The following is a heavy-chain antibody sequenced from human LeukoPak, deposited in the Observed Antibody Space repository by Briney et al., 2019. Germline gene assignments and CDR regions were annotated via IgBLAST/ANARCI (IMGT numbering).Heavy chain of an antibody. CDR3: ARLIAAAGKTDY. CDR1: GYTFTSYD. V-gene: IGHV1-8*01. Sequence: ASVKVSCKASGYTFTSYDINWVRQATGQGLEWLGWMNPNSGNTGYAQKFQGRVTMTRNTSISTAYMELSSLRSEGTAVYYCARLIAAAGKTDYWGQGTLVTVSS. CDR2: MNPNSGNT. D-gene: IGHD6-13*01. J-gene: IGHJ4*02.